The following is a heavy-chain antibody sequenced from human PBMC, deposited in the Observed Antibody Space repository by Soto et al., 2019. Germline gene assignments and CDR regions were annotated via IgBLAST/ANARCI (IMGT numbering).Heavy chain of an antibody. CDR2: IYTSGST. CDR3: ARDLRARGWFDP. CDR1: GGSISSYY. Sequence: SETLSLTCTVSGGSISSYYWSWIRQPAGKGLEWIGRIYTSGSTNYNPSLKSRVTMSVDTSKDQLSLNLTSVTTAVSAVYYGARDLRARGWFDPWGQGTLVTVSS. V-gene: IGHV4-4*07. J-gene: IGHJ5*02.